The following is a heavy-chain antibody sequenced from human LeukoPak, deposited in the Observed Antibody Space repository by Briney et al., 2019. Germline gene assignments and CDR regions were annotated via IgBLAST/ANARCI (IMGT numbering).Heavy chain of an antibody. D-gene: IGHD2-15*01. J-gene: IGHJ4*02. CDR2: IRQDGSEK. Sequence: GGSLRLSCVASGFTFSNYWMTWVRQAPGKGLEWVANIRQDGSEKYYVDSVKGRFTISRDNAKNSLYLQMNSLRAEDTAVYYCARVPGYCSGGSCYPFDYWGQGTLVTVSS. CDR3: ARVPGYCSGGSCYPFDY. V-gene: IGHV3-7*02. CDR1: GFTFSNYW.